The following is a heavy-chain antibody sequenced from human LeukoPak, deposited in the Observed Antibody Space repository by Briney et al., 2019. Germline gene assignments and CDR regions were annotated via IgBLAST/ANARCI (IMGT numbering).Heavy chain of an antibody. CDR2: IRYDGSNK. V-gene: IGHV3-30*02. Sequence: GGSLRLSCAASGFTFSSYVMHWVRQAPGKGLEGVAFIRYDGSNKYNADSVKGRFTISRDNSKNTLYLQMNSLRAEDTAVYYCAKGPGWKDYWGQGNLVTVSS. CDR1: GFTFSSYV. CDR3: AKGPGWKDY. J-gene: IGHJ4*02. D-gene: IGHD1-1*01.